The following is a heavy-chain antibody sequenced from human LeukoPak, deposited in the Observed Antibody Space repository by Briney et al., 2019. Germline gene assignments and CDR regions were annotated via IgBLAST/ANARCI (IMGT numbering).Heavy chain of an antibody. CDR3: ARDIVVVPAAMWGWSWFDP. J-gene: IGHJ5*02. CDR2: ISAYNGNT. CDR1: GYTFTSYG. D-gene: IGHD2-2*01. V-gene: IGHV1-18*01. Sequence: GASVKVSCKASGYTFTSYGISWVRQAPGQGLEWMGWISAYNGNTNYAQKLQGRVTMTTDTSTSTAYMELRSLRSDDTAVYYCARDIVVVPAAMWGWSWFDPWGQGTLVTVSS.